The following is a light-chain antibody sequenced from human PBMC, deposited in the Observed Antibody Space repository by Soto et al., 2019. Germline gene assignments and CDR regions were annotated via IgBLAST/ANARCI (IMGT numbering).Light chain of an antibody. J-gene: IGKJ2*01. Sequence: EIVLTQSPATLSSSPGERATLSCRASQSVSSYLGWYQQKPGQAPRLLIYDAPNRVTGIPARFSGSGSGTDFTLTISSLEPEDFAVYYCLQRSNWQYTFGQGTKLEIK. CDR3: LQRSNWQYT. CDR1: QSVSSY. CDR2: DAP. V-gene: IGKV3-11*01.